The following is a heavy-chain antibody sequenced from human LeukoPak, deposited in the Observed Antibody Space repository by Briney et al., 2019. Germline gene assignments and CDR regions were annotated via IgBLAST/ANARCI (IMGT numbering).Heavy chain of an antibody. CDR3: ARPLRPYRSGGTGMDV. V-gene: IGHV4-4*02. Sequence: SGTLSLTCAVSGGSISSSNWWSWVRQPPGKGLEWIGEIYHSGSTNYNPSLKSRVTISVDKSKDQFSLKLSYVTAADTAVYYCARPLRPYRSGGTGMDVWGQGTTVTVSS. CDR1: GGSISSSNW. D-gene: IGHD6-19*01. CDR2: IYHSGST. J-gene: IGHJ6*02.